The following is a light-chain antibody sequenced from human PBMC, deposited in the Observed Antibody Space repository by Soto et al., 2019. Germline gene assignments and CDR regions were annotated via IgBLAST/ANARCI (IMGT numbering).Light chain of an antibody. Sequence: EIVLTQSPGTLSLSPGERATLSCRASRSVSTRYLAWYQQKPGRAPRLLIYGASTRATGIPDKFSGSGSGTDFTLTISRLEPEDFAVYYCHQYGYSPNTFGQGTKLEIK. J-gene: IGKJ2*01. CDR1: RSVSTRY. CDR3: HQYGYSPNT. CDR2: GAS. V-gene: IGKV3-20*01.